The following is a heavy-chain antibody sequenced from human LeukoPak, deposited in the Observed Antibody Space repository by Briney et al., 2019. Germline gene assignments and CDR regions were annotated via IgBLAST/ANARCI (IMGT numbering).Heavy chain of an antibody. CDR3: ARARTIDCSGTSCRRFDP. J-gene: IGHJ5*02. CDR1: GFIFSSYA. D-gene: IGHD2-2*01. Sequence: PGRSLRLSCAASGFIFSSYAMHWVRQAPGKGLEWMAVISDDGNIVQYVDSVKGRFTISRDNSKNTLYLQMNSLRPEDTAVYYCARARTIDCSGTSCRRFDPWGQGTLVTVSS. V-gene: IGHV3-30*04. CDR2: ISDDGNIV.